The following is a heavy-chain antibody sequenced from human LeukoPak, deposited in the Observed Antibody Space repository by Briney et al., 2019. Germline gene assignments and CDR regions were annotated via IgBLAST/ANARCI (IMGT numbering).Heavy chain of an antibody. CDR1: GFTFSSYA. V-gene: IGHV3-64*01. CDR2: ISSNGGST. Sequence: PGGSLRFSCAASGFTFSSYAMHWVRQAPGKGLEYVSAISSNGGSTYYANSVKGRFTISRDNSKNTLYLQMGSLRAEDMAVYYCARVAQGGYNDYWGQGTLVTVSS. CDR3: ARVAQGGYNDY. D-gene: IGHD5-24*01. J-gene: IGHJ4*02.